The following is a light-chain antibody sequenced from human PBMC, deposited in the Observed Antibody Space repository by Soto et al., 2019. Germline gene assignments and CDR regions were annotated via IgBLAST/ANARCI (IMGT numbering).Light chain of an antibody. J-gene: IGLJ3*02. Sequence: QSVLTQPASVSGSPGQSITISCTGTSSDVGGYNYVSWYQQYPGIAPKLMIYEVSNRPSGVSNRFSGSKSGNTALLTISGLQAEDEAYYYCSSYTSSITWVFGGGTKLTVL. CDR3: SSYTSSITWV. CDR1: SSDVGGYNY. CDR2: EVS. V-gene: IGLV2-14*01.